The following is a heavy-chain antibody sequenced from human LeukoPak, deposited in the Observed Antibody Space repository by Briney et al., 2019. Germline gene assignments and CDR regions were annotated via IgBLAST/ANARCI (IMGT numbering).Heavy chain of an antibody. V-gene: IGHV6-1*01. CDR3: TRSDYAVTGSYYRL. D-gene: IGHD3-10*01. CDR1: GDSVSSNSAA. CDR2: IYYRSTWYN. Sequence: SQTLSLTCVISGDSVSSNSAAWDWIRRSPSRGLEWLGRIYYRSTWYNDYAGSVKSRIAINPDSAKNQFSLHLSSVTPEDTAVYYCTRSDYAVTGSYYRLWGQGTLVTVSS. J-gene: IGHJ4*02.